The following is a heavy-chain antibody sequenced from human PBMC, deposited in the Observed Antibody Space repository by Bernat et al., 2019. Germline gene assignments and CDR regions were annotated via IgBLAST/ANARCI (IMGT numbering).Heavy chain of an antibody. J-gene: IGHJ6*02. CDR2: IYSGGST. CDR1: GFTVSSNY. V-gene: IGHV3-66*01. Sequence: EVQLVESGGGLVQPGGSLRLSCAASGFTVSSNYMSWVRQAPGKGLEWVSVIYSGGSTYYADSVKGRFTISRDNSKNTLYLQMNSLRAEDTAVYYCARDTPWFGELLYPFYYYYGMDVWGQGTTVTVSS. CDR3: ARDTPWFGELLYPFYYYYGMDV. D-gene: IGHD3-10*01.